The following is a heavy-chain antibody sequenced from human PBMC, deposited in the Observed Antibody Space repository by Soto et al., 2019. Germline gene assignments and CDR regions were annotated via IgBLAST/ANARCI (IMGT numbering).Heavy chain of an antibody. Sequence: TRSLTCAVSGCSISSGGYSWRWIRQPPGKGLEWIGYIYHSGSTYYNPSLKSRVTISVDRSKNQFSLKLSSVTAADTAVYYCARANDYSSLGAFDIWGQGTMVTVSS. D-gene: IGHD4-4*01. J-gene: IGHJ3*02. CDR2: IYHSGST. CDR3: ARANDYSSLGAFDI. CDR1: GCSISSGGYS. V-gene: IGHV4-30-2*01.